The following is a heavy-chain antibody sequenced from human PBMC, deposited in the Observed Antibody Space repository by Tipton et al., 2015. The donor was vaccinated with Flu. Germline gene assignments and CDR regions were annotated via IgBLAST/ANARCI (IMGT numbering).Heavy chain of an antibody. CDR3: ARGGYSYGYGKNYYYYGLDV. CDR1: GGSISSGSYY. CDR2: IYTSGST. V-gene: IGHV4-61*02. J-gene: IGHJ6*02. Sequence: TLSLTCTVSGGSISSGSYYWSWIRQPAGKGLEWIGRIYTSGSTNYNPSLKSRVTISVDTSKNQFSPKLSSVTAADTAVYYCARGGYSYGYGKNYYYYGLDVWGQGTTVTVSS. D-gene: IGHD5-18*01.